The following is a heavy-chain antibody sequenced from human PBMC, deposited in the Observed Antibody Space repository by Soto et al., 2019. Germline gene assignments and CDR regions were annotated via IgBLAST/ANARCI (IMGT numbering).Heavy chain of an antibody. Sequence: QVLLQQWGAGLLKPSETLSLTCAVYGGSFSGYYWSWIRQPPGKGLEWIGEINQSGGTNYNPSLKSRVTILVDTSKNQFSLKLSSVTAADTAVYYCASCSSDYIEAWGQGTLVTVSS. CDR2: INQSGGT. D-gene: IGHD6-6*01. J-gene: IGHJ4*02. V-gene: IGHV4-34*01. CDR3: ASCSSDYIEA. CDR1: GGSFSGYY.